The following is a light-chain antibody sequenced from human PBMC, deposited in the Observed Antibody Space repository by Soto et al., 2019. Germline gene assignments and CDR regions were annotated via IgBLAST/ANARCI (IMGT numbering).Light chain of an antibody. CDR3: AAWEDSLNGYVV. CDR1: SSNIGSNT. CDR2: SNN. J-gene: IGLJ2*01. Sequence: QSVLTQPPSASGTPGQRVTISCSGSSSNIGSNTVNRYQQLPGTAPKLLIYSNNQRPSGVPDRFSGSKSGTSASLAISGLQSEDEADYYCAAWEDSLNGYVVFGGGTKVTVL. V-gene: IGLV1-44*01.